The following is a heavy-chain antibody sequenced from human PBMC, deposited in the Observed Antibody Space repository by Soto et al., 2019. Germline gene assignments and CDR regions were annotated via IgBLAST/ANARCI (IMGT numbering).Heavy chain of an antibody. V-gene: IGHV3-64*01. CDR1: GFTFSSYA. CDR3: AKDGVLGITMIVVVINWFDP. Sequence: GGSLRLSCAASGFTFSSYAMHWVRQAPGKGLEYVSAISSNGGSTYYANSVKGRFTISRDNSKNTLYLQMNSLRAEDTAVYYCAKDGVLGITMIVVVINWFDPWGQGTLVTVSS. CDR2: ISSNGGST. J-gene: IGHJ5*02. D-gene: IGHD3-22*01.